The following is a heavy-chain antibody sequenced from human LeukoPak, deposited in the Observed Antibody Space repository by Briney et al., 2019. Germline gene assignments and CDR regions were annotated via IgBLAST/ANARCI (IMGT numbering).Heavy chain of an antibody. D-gene: IGHD3-3*01. CDR2: IYHSGST. CDR1: SYSISSGYY. CDR3: ASEYYDFAEGAFDI. V-gene: IGHV4-38-2*01. Sequence: PSETLSLTCAVSSYSISSGYYCSWLRQPPGKGLEWIGSIYHSGSTYYNPSLKSRVTISVDTSKNQFSLKLSSVTAADTAVYYCASEYYDFAEGAFDIWGQGTMVTVSS. J-gene: IGHJ3*02.